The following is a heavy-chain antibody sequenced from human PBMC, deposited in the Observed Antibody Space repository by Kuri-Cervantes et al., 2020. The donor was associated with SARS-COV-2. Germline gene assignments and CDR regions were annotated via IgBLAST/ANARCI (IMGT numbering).Heavy chain of an antibody. D-gene: IGHD2-2*01. Sequence: GESLKISCAASGFTFSDHYMSWIRQAPGKGLEWVSHISSSRTHTDYADSVKGRFTISRDNAKNSLYLQMNSLRAEDTAVYYCAREGFQYQLLRGAYFDYWGQGTLVTVSS. CDR1: GFTFSDHY. CDR3: AREGFQYQLLRGAYFDY. V-gene: IGHV3-11*05. J-gene: IGHJ4*02. CDR2: ISSSRTHT.